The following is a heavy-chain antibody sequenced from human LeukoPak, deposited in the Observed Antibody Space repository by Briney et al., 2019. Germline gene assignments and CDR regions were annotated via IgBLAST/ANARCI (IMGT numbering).Heavy chain of an antibody. Sequence: PGGSLRLSCAASGFTFSGYGMHWVRQAPGKGLEWVAFIQYDGSNKYYPDSVKGRFTISRDNSKNTLYLQMDSLRAEDTAVYYCARRAGAYSHPYDYWGQGTLVTVSS. CDR2: IQYDGSNK. J-gene: IGHJ4*02. CDR3: ARRAGAYSHPYDY. CDR1: GFTFSGYG. V-gene: IGHV3-30*12. D-gene: IGHD4/OR15-4a*01.